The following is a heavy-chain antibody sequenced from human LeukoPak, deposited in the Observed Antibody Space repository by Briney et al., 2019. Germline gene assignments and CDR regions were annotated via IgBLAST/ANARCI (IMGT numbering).Heavy chain of an antibody. CDR3: ARDLRGYCSGGSCPGAFDI. CDR1: GYTFTAYY. V-gene: IGHV1-2*02. CDR2: ISPNSGGT. D-gene: IGHD2-15*01. Sequence: GASVKVSCKASGYTFTAYYIHWVRQAPGQGLEWMGWISPNSGGTNYAQKFQDRVTITRDTSIRTAYMELSSLRSDDTAVYYCARDLRGYCSGGSCPGAFDIWGQGTMVTVFS. J-gene: IGHJ3*02.